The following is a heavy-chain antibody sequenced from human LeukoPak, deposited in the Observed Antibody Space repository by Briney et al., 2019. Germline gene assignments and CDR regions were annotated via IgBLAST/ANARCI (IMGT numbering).Heavy chain of an antibody. D-gene: IGHD3-22*01. V-gene: IGHV6-1*01. CDR3: ARDAVEYYDSSGYAPLIEAFDI. CDR2: TYYRSKWYN. Sequence: SQTLSLTCAISGDSVSSNSAAWNWIRQSPSRRLEWLGRTYYRSKWYNDYAVSVKSRITINPDTSKNQFSLQLNSVTPEDTAVYYCARDAVEYYDSSGYAPLIEAFDIWGQGTMVTVSS. CDR1: GDSVSSNSAA. J-gene: IGHJ3*02.